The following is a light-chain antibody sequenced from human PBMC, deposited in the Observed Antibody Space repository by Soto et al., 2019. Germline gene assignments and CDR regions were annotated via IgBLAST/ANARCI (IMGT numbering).Light chain of an antibody. V-gene: IGLV2-14*01. J-gene: IGLJ3*02. CDR1: SSDVGIFDY. CDR3: SSYTISTTLV. CDR2: EVN. Sequence: HSALTQPASVSGSPGQSITISCTGTSSDVGIFDYVSWYQHHPGKAPKLMIYEVNNRPSGVSNRFSGSKSGNTASLTISGLQAEDEADYYCSSYTISTTLVFGGGTKLTVL.